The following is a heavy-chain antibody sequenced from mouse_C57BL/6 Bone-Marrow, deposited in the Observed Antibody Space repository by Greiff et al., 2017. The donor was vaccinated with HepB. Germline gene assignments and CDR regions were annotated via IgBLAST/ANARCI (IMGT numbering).Heavy chain of an antibody. CDR3: ARESSSYPYWYFDV. Sequence: VQLQQPGAELVKPGASVKLSCKASGYTFTSYWMQWVKQRPGQGLEWIGEIDPSDSYTNYNQKFKGKATLTVDTSSSTAYIQLSSLTSEDSAVYYCARESSSYPYWYFDVWGTGTTVTVSS. CDR2: IDPSDSYT. CDR1: GYTFTSYW. D-gene: IGHD1-1*01. J-gene: IGHJ1*03. V-gene: IGHV1-50*01.